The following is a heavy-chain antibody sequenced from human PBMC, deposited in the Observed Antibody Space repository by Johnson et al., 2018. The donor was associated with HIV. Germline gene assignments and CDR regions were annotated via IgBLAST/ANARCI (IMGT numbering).Heavy chain of an antibody. CDR2: IRYDGSNK. V-gene: IGHV3-30*02. Sequence: VQPGRSLRLSCAASGFTFSSYGMHWVRQAPGKGLEWVAFIRYDGSNKYYAASVKGRFTISRDNSKNTLYLQMNSLRAEDTAVYYCAKGDCSGGSCYSFTDAFDIWGQGTMVTVSS. J-gene: IGHJ3*02. CDR3: AKGDCSGGSCYSFTDAFDI. CDR1: GFTFSSYG. D-gene: IGHD2-15*01.